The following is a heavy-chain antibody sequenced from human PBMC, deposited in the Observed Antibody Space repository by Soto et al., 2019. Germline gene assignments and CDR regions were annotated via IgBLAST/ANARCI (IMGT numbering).Heavy chain of an antibody. CDR1: GITFSNAW. D-gene: IGHD6-19*01. Sequence: EVQLVESGGDLVKPGGSLRLSCAASGITFSNAWMSWVRQAPGKGLEWVGRFKSKTDGGPPDYAAPVTGRFTISRDDSKNTLYLQMNSLKTEDTAVYYCTTAGREAGSFDYWGQGTLVTVSS. CDR2: FKSKTDGGPP. V-gene: IGHV3-15*01. CDR3: TTAGREAGSFDY. J-gene: IGHJ4*02.